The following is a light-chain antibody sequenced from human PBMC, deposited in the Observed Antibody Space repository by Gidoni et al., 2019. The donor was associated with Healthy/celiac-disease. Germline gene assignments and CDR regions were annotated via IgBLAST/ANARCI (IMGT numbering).Light chain of an antibody. CDR2: AAS. CDR3: HPAPRFPPS. J-gene: IGKJ2*01. V-gene: IGKV1-12*01. Sequence: DIQMTQSPSSVSASVGDRVTITCRASQGISSWLAWYQQKPGKAPKLLIYAASSLQSGVPSRFSGSGSGPDFTLPIRSLPPEAFAPCYCHPAPRFPPSFGPGPQLE. CDR1: QGISSW.